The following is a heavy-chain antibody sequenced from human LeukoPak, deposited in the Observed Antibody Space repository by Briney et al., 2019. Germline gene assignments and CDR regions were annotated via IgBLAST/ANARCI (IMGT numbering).Heavy chain of an antibody. D-gene: IGHD6-19*01. V-gene: IGHV3-48*01. CDR1: GFTFSSYS. Sequence: GGSLRLSCAASGFTFSSYSMNWVRQAPGKGLEWVSYISSSSSTIYYADSVKGRFTISRDNSKNTLYLQMNSLRAEDTAVYYCAKGQQWAYYYYYMDVWGKGTTVTISS. CDR2: ISSSSSTI. CDR3: AKGQQWAYYYYYMDV. J-gene: IGHJ6*03.